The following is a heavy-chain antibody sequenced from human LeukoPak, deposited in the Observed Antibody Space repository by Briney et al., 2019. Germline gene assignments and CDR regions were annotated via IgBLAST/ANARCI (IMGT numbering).Heavy chain of an antibody. CDR1: GYTFTSYG. V-gene: IGHV1-18*01. CDR2: ISVYNGNT. J-gene: IGHJ4*02. CDR3: ARGQLTDDLDY. D-gene: IGHD1-14*01. Sequence: VASVKVSCKASGYTFTSYGISWVRQAPGQGLEWMGWISVYNGNTDFAQKLQGRVTMTTDTATNTAHMELRNLRSDDTAVYYCARGQLTDDLDYWGQGTLVTVSS.